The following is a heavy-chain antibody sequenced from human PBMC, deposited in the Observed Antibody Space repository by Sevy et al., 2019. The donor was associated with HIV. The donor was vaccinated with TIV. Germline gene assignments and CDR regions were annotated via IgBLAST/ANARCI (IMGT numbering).Heavy chain of an antibody. CDR2: IIPIFGTA. D-gene: IGHD3-22*01. CDR3: ARDQIYYDSSGYYEDSDAFDI. CDR1: GGTFSSYA. V-gene: IGHV1-69*13. J-gene: IGHJ3*02. Sequence: ASVQVSCKASGGTFSSYAISWVRQAPGQGLEWMGGIIPIFGTANYAQKFQGRVTITADESTSTAYMELSSLRSEDTAVYYCARDQIYYDSSGYYEDSDAFDIWGQGTMVTVSS.